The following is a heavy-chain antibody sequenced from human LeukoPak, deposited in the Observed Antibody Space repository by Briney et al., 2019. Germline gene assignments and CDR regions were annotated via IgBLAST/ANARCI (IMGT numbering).Heavy chain of an antibody. J-gene: IGHJ4*02. V-gene: IGHV1-18*01. D-gene: IGHD2-2*01. CDR2: ISAYNGNT. CDR3: ARSALNPQYCSSTSCYLDY. Sequence: GASVKVSCKASGYTFTSYGISWVRQAPGQGLEWMGWISAYNGNTNYAQKLQGRVTMTTDTSTSTAYMELRSLRSDDTAVYYCARSALNPQYCSSTSCYLDYWGQGTLVTVSS. CDR1: GYTFTSYG.